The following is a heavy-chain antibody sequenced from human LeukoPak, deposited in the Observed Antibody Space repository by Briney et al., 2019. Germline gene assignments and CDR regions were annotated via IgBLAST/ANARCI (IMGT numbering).Heavy chain of an antibody. D-gene: IGHD1-1*01. CDR1: GFTVSSNE. CDR2: IGGGST. CDR3: ASRTGDYYYYYMDV. Sequence: GGSLRLSCAASGFTVSSNEMSWVRQAPGKGLEWVSSIGGGSTYYASSRKGRFTISRDNSKNTLYLQMNSLRAEDTAVYYCASRTGDYYYYYMDVWGKGTTVTVSS. J-gene: IGHJ6*03. V-gene: IGHV3-38-3*01.